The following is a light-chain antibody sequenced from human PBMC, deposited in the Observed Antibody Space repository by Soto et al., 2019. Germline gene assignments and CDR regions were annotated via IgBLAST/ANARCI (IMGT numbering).Light chain of an antibody. CDR1: QTVTSGY. CDR2: GAS. CDR3: QQYGNSPRT. J-gene: IGKJ2*01. Sequence: EIVLTQSPGTLSLSPGEGATLSCRASQTVTSGYLAWYQHKPGQAPRLLIYGASSRATGIPDRFSGSGSGTDFTLTISRLEPEDFAVYYCQQYGNSPRTFGQGTKLEIK. V-gene: IGKV3-20*01.